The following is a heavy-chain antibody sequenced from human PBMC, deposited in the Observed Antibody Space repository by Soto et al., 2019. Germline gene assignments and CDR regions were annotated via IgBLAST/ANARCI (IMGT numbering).Heavy chain of an antibody. CDR2: ISAYNGNT. Sequence: QVQLVQPGAEVKKPGASVKVSCRGSGYTFASYAISWMRQAPGQGLEWMGWISAYNGNTNYAQKLQGTVTMTTDTSTSTAYMELRSPGSADTAVYSCARDPPSADYWGQGTLVTVSS. J-gene: IGHJ4*02. CDR3: ARDPPSADY. CDR1: GYTFASYA. V-gene: IGHV1-18*01.